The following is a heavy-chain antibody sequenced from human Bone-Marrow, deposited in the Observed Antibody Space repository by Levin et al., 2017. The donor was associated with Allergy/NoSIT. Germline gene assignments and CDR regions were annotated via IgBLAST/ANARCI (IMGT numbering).Heavy chain of an antibody. CDR1: GGSVSGYY. Sequence: HSQTLSLTCAVYGGSVSGYYWTWIRQPPGKGLEWIGEINPGGTTYYNPSLKSRLTISLDTSKNQISLKLTSVTAADTAVYYCARIYFYQYYLDVWGEGTTVNISS. CDR2: INPGGTT. J-gene: IGHJ6*03. CDR3: ARIYFYQYYLDV. V-gene: IGHV4-34*01.